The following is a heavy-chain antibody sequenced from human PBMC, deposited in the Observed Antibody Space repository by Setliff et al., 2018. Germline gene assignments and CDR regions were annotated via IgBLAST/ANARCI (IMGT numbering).Heavy chain of an antibody. D-gene: IGHD2-15*01. Sequence: GESLKISCQGSGYSFTNYRIGWVRQMPGKGLEWMGIIYPDDSETTYSPSFQGQVTISVDKSINTAYLQWSSLKASDTAMYYCAREAGRGEFYFDYWGQGTLVTVSS. J-gene: IGHJ4*02. CDR1: GYSFTNYR. CDR3: AREAGRGEFYFDY. V-gene: IGHV5-51*01. CDR2: IYPDDSET.